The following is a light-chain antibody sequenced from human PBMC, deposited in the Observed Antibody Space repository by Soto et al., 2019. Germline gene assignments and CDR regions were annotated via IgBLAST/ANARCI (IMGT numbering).Light chain of an antibody. CDR1: QSVSSY. Sequence: IVLTQSPATVSLSPGERATLSFMASQSVSSYLAWYQQKPGQAPRLLIYDASNRATGIPARFRGSGSGTDFTLTISSLEPEDFSVYYCQQRSNWPITFGQGTRLEIK. J-gene: IGKJ5*01. CDR2: DAS. CDR3: QQRSNWPIT. V-gene: IGKV3-11*01.